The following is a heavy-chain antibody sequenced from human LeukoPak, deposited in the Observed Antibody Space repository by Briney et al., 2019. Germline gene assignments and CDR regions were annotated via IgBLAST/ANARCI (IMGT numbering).Heavy chain of an antibody. V-gene: IGHV1-18*04. CDR3: ARDPYGVLNWFDP. J-gene: IGHJ5*02. CDR1: GYTFTSYY. CDR2: ISAYNGNT. Sequence: ASVKVSCKASGYTFTSYYMHWVRQAPGQGLEWMRWISAYNGNTNYAQKLQGRVTMTTDTSTSTAYMELGSLRSDDTAVYYCARDPYGVLNWFDPWGQGTLVTVSS. D-gene: IGHD4-17*01.